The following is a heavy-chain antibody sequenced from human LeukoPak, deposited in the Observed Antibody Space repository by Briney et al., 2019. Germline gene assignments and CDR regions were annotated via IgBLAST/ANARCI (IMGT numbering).Heavy chain of an antibody. CDR2: IYYSGST. J-gene: IGHJ4*02. CDR3: ARRHSSGWRPTFDY. V-gene: IGHV4-39*07. Sequence: KSSETLSLACTVSGGSISSSSYYWGWIRQPPGKGLEWIGSIYYSGSTNYNPSLKSRVTISVDTSKNQFSLKLSSVTAADTAVYYCARRHSSGWRPTFDYWGQGTLVTVSS. CDR1: GGSISSSSYY. D-gene: IGHD6-19*01.